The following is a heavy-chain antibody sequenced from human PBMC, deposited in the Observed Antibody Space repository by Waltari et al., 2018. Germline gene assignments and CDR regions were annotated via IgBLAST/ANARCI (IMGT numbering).Heavy chain of an antibody. CDR3: ALKGESYYFDY. D-gene: IGHD3-16*01. Sequence: QVQLVQSGAEVKKPGSSVKVSCKASGGTFCSYTISWVRQAPGQGLEWMGRIIPILGIANYAQKFQGRVTITADKSTSTAYMELSSLRSEDTAVYYCALKGESYYFDYWGQGTLVTVSS. CDR2: IIPILGIA. J-gene: IGHJ4*02. V-gene: IGHV1-69*02. CDR1: GGTFCSYT.